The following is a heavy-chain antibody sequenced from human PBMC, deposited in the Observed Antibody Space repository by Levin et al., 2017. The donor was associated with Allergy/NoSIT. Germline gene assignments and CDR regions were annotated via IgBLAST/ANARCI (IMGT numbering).Heavy chain of an antibody. J-gene: IGHJ4*02. CDR1: GFTFSSYG. CDR3: ARDVLLVGSYYFDY. D-gene: IGHD2/OR15-2a*01. CDR2: IWYDGSNK. V-gene: IGHV3-33*01. Sequence: PGESLKISCVASGFTFSSYGIHWVRQAPGKGLEWVAIIWYDGSNKYYADSAKGRFTISRDGAKNTVYLQMNSLRAEDTAVYYCARDVLLVGSYYFDYWGQGTLVTVSS.